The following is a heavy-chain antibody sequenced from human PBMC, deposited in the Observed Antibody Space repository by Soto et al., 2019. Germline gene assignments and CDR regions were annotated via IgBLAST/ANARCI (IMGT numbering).Heavy chain of an antibody. CDR2: ISGSGGSI. CDR1: GFIFSSSA. J-gene: IGHJ6*02. D-gene: IGHD2-21*02. Sequence: EVQLLDSGGGLVQPGGALRLSCSAAGFIFSSSAINWVRQAPGKGLELVSAISGSGGSIYYADSVKGRFTISRDNSKTTLYLQMDSLRAEDTAVYYCAKGGGDSLRYGMDVWGRGTTVTVSS. V-gene: IGHV3-23*01. CDR3: AKGGGDSLRYGMDV.